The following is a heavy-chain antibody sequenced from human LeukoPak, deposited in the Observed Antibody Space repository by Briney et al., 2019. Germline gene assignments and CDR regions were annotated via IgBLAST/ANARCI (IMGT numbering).Heavy chain of an antibody. CDR3: ARDGEYCSAGCTSHSYSYGLDX. Sequence: PGRSLRLSCAASGFTFSSYAMHWVRQAPGKGLEWVAVISYDGSNKYYADSVKGRFTISRDDSKNTVYLQMNSLRAEDTSVYYCARDGEYCSAGCTSHSYSYGLDXXXQGTXXTVSS. CDR2: ISYDGSNK. J-gene: IGHJ6*01. CDR1: GFTFSSYA. D-gene: IGHD2-15*01. V-gene: IGHV3-30-3*01.